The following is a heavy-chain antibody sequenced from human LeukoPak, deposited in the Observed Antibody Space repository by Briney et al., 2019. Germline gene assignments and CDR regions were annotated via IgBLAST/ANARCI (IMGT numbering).Heavy chain of an antibody. CDR1: GGSISSSSYY. CDR2: IYYSGST. D-gene: IGHD6-13*01. J-gene: IGHJ4*02. V-gene: IGHV4-39*07. CDR3: ARVQSSPIFDY. Sequence: SETLSLTCTVSGGSISSSSYYWGWIRQPPGKGLEWNGCIYYSGSTYYNPSLKSRVTISVDTSKNQFSLKLSSVTAADTAVYYCARVQSSPIFDYWGQGTLVTVSS.